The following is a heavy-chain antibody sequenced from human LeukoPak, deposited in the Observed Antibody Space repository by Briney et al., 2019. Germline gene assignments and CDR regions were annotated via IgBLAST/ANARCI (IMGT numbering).Heavy chain of an antibody. Sequence: PSETLSLTCSVSGASISSDSYYWSWIRQPVGKGLEWTGRIYTSGSTNYNPSLKSRVTISVDTSKNQFSLKLNSVTAADTAVYYCASSRYSSSHFDYWGQGTLVTVSS. CDR1: GASISSDSYY. CDR3: ASSRYSSSHFDY. J-gene: IGHJ4*02. CDR2: IYTSGST. V-gene: IGHV4-61*02. D-gene: IGHD6-6*01.